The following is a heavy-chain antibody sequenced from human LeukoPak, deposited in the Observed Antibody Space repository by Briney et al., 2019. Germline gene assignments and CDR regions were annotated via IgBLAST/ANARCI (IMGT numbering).Heavy chain of an antibody. CDR2: MYYSGIP. CDR3: ASHHGRGEAFDY. CDR1: GASISDYY. Sequence: PSETLSLTCTVSGASISDYYWSWIRQPPGKRLEGIAYMYYSGIPNYSRSLKSRVTMSADKSNNQVSLTLTSVTAADMAVYYCASHHGRGEAFDYWGRGTLVTVSS. D-gene: IGHD3-10*01. J-gene: IGHJ4*02. V-gene: IGHV4-59*08.